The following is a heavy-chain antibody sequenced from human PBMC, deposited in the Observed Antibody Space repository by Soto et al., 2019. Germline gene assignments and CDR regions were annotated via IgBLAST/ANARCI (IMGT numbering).Heavy chain of an antibody. J-gene: IGHJ5*02. CDR2: ISAYNCNT. Sequence: ASVKLSCKASGYTFDSNGISWVRHSHGQGLERKGWISAYNCNTNYAQKLQGRVTMTTDTSTRTAYMELGSLRSDDTAVYYCAREVLGYCSSTSCNEYGNWFDPWGQGTLVTSPQ. V-gene: IGHV1-18*01. D-gene: IGHD2-2*01. CDR1: GYTFDSNG. CDR3: AREVLGYCSSTSCNEYGNWFDP.